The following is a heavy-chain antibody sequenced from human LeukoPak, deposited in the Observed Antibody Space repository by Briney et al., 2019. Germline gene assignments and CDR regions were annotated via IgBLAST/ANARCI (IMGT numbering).Heavy chain of an antibody. CDR2: INPTGGST. CDR1: GFTFTSYY. Sequence: ASVTVSCTASGFTFTSYYMHWVRQAPGQGLEWMEVINPTGGSTTYAQKFQGRVTMTRDTSTSTVYMELSSLRSVDTAVYYCVRASDVWGQGTLVTVSS. CDR3: VRASDV. J-gene: IGHJ4*02. V-gene: IGHV1-46*01.